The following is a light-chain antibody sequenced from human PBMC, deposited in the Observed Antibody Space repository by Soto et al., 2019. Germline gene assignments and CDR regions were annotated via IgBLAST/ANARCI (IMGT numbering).Light chain of an antibody. V-gene: IGKV3-11*01. CDR3: QQRSNWWT. CDR1: QSVSSY. J-gene: IGKJ1*01. CDR2: DAS. Sequence: EIALTQSPATLSLSPGERATLSCRASQSVSSYLAWYQRKPGQAPRLLIYDASNRATGIPARFSGSGSGTDFTLTISSLEPEDFAVYYCQQRSNWWTFGQGTKVEIK.